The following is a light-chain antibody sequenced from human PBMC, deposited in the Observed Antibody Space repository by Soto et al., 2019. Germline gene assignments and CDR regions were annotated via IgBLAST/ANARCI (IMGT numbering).Light chain of an antibody. J-gene: IGKJ5*01. CDR2: GAS. V-gene: IGKV3-20*01. CDR3: QQYGSF. CDR1: QSVSSSY. Sequence: EIVLTQSPGTLSLSPGERATLSCRASQSVSSSYLAWYQQKPGQAPRLLIYGASSRATGIPDRFGGSGSGTDFTLTISRLEPEDFAMYYCQQYGSFFGQGTRLEIK.